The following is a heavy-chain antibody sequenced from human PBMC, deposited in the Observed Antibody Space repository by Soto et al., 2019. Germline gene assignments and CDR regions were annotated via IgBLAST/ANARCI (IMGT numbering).Heavy chain of an antibody. D-gene: IGHD1-26*01. CDR1: GFPVSSNY. J-gene: IGHJ6*02. V-gene: IGHV3-66*01. CDR2: IYSAGNT. CDR3: ARDFVVGGPTINYYYGMDV. Sequence: PGGSLSLSCAASGFPVSSNYMSWVRQAPGKGLEWISIIYSAGNTYYADSVKGRFTISRDNSKNTLYLQMNSLGAEDTAVYYCARDFVVGGPTINYYYGMDVWGQGTTVTVS.